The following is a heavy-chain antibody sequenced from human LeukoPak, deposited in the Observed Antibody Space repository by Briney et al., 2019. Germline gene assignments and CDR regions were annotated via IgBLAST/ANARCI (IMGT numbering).Heavy chain of an antibody. V-gene: IGHV3-48*02. J-gene: IGHJ6*02. D-gene: IGHD3-16*01. Sequence: GGSLRLSCAASGFSLSNSNMNWVRQAPGKGLEWVSYISSSSSTIYYADSVKGRFTISRDNAKNSLYLQMNSLRDEDTAVYYCARVYEYGAYYYGMDVWGQGTTVTVCS. CDR2: ISSSSSTI. CDR1: GFSLSNSN. CDR3: ARVYEYGAYYYGMDV.